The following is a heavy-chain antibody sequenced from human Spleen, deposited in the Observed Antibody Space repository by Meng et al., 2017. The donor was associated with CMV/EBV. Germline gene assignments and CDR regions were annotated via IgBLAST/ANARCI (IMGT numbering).Heavy chain of an antibody. V-gene: IGHV3-7*01. CDR3: ARSPISGSTVGPLGH. Sequence: GESLKISCAASGFTFSSYRMNWVRQAPGKGLEWVANIKQDGSEKYYVDSVKGRFTISRDNAKNSLYLQMNSLRAEDTAIYYCARSPISGSTVGPLGHWGQGTLVTVSS. CDR2: IKQDGSEK. D-gene: IGHD1-7*01. CDR1: GFTFSSYR. J-gene: IGHJ4*02.